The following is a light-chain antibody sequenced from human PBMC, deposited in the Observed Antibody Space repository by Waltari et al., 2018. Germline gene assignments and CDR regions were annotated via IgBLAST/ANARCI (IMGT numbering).Light chain of an antibody. CDR1: RPHIHSNP. CDR2: SNS. J-gene: IGLJ2*01. Sequence: QPVVTQPPPASGTPGQRATISCSAPRPHIHSNPVHLYQQLPGRAPKLLIYSNSHRPSGVPDRFSASTSGRSASLAISGLQSDDEGNYYCASWDYSLKGVVYGGGTKLTVL. CDR3: ASWDYSLKGVV. V-gene: IGLV1-44*01.